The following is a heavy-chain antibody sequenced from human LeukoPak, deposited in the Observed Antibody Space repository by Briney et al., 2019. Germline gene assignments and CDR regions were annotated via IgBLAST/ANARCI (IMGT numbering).Heavy chain of an antibody. J-gene: IGHJ4*02. V-gene: IGHV4-39*07. CDR2: IYDSRTI. CDR1: GGSISSGSHH. Sequence: SETLSLTCTVSGGSISSGSHHWGWFRQSPGKGLEWIGSIYDSRTIYYNPSLKSRVTISVDTSKNQFSLKLSSVTAADTAVYYCARVNYDSSGYYSYYFDYWGQGTLVTVSS. D-gene: IGHD3-22*01. CDR3: ARVNYDSSGYYSYYFDY.